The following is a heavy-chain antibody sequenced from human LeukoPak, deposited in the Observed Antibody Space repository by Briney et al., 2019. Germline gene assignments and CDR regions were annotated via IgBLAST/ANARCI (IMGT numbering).Heavy chain of an antibody. J-gene: IGHJ4*02. D-gene: IGHD6-13*01. Sequence: GASVKVSCKASGYTFTGYYMHWVRQAPGQGLEWMGWINPNSGGTNYAQKFQGRVTMTRDTSISTAYMELSRLRSDDTAVYYCARETPDSSSWTAFDFWGQGTLVTVSS. CDR1: GYTFTGYY. CDR2: INPNSGGT. V-gene: IGHV1-2*02. CDR3: ARETPDSSSWTAFDF.